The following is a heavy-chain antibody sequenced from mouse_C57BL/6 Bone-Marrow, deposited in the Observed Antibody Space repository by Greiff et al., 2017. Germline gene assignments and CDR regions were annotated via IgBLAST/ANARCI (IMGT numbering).Heavy chain of an antibody. CDR2: IDPSGSYT. D-gene: IGHD5-1-1*01. J-gene: IGHJ2*01. V-gene: IGHV1-50*01. CDR3: AKYPVYFDY. CDR1: GYTFTSYW. Sequence: QVKLQQPGAELVKPGASVKLSCKASGYTFTSYWMRWVKQRPGQGLEWIGEIDPSGSYTNYNQKFKGKATLTVDTSSSTAYMQLSSLTSEDSAVAYFAKYPVYFDYWGQGTTLTVSS.